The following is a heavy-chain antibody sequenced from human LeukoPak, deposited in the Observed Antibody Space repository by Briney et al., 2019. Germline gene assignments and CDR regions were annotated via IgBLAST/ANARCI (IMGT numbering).Heavy chain of an antibody. V-gene: IGHV3-11*04. CDR2: VSIVGSSI. CDR3: ARNLPAADY. Sequence: GGSLRLSCVASGFTFTDYYMSWIRQAPGKGLEWVSYVSIVGSSIYYADSVKGRFTISRDNAKNSLYLQMNSLRAEDTAVYYCARNLPAADYWGQGTLVTVSS. CDR1: GFTFTDYY. J-gene: IGHJ4*02. D-gene: IGHD2-2*01.